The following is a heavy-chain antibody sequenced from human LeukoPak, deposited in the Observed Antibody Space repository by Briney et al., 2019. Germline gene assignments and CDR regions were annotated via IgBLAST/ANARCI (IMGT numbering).Heavy chain of an antibody. CDR2: ISGNGDNT. CDR1: GYTYTTYG. Sequence: ASVNVSCKASGYTYTTYGISWVRQAPGQGLEWMGWISGNGDNTKYVQEFQGRVTMTTDTSTSTAYMDLRSLRSDDTAIYYCARVHGYYIGLYYLDYWGQGTLVTVSS. D-gene: IGHD4-17*01. CDR3: ARVHGYYIGLYYLDY. V-gene: IGHV1-18*01. J-gene: IGHJ4*02.